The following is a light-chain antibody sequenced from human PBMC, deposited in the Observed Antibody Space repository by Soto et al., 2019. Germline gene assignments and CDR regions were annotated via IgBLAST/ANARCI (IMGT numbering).Light chain of an antibody. CDR2: GAS. CDR1: QSINNNY. V-gene: IGKV3-20*01. Sequence: EVVLTQSPGTVSLSPGERATLSCRASQSINNNYVAWYQHKPGQAPRLLIYGASSRATGIPDRFSGSGSGTDFTLTISRLEPEDFAVYYCQQYGNSPPVPFGGGPKVDIK. J-gene: IGKJ4*01. CDR3: QQYGNSPPVP.